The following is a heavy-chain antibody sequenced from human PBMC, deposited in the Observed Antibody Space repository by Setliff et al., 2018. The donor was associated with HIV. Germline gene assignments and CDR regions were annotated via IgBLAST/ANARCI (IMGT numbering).Heavy chain of an antibody. CDR1: GFTFNNHA. CDR3: AREPTYYYESSGPYDAFDI. J-gene: IGHJ3*02. Sequence: GGSLRLSCAASGFTFNNHAMHWVRQAPGKGLEWVAVISYDGSNKYYADSVKGRFTISRDNSKNTVYLQMNSLRAEDTAVYYCAREPTYYYESSGPYDAFDIWGQGTMVT. D-gene: IGHD3-22*01. V-gene: IGHV3-30*04. CDR2: ISYDGSNK.